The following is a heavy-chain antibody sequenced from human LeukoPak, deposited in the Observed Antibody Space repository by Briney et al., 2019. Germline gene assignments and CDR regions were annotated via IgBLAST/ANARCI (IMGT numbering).Heavy chain of an antibody. J-gene: IGHJ6*02. V-gene: IGHV1-69*01. CDR1: GGTFSSYA. CDR3: ARSFWVTGDYYGMDV. CDR2: IIPIFGTA. Sequence: ASVTVSCKASGGTFSSYAISWVRQAPGQGLEWMGGIIPIFGTANYAQKFQGRVTITADESTSTAYMELSSLRSEDTAVYYCARSFWVTGDYYGMDVWGQGTTVTVSS. D-gene: IGHD5-18*01.